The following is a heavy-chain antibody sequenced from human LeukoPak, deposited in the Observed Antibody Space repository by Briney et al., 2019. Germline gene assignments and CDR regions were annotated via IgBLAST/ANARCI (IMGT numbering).Heavy chain of an antibody. J-gene: IGHJ6*04. CDR1: GFTFRNYG. D-gene: IGHD3-10*01. Sequence: GGSLRLSCAVSGFTFRNYGMNWVRQAPGKGLEWVSATGGSGESTYYADSVKGRFTISRDNSKNALFLQMNSLTAEDTAVYYCAKGTTDYGSGYGMDVWGKGTTVIVSS. CDR3: AKGTTDYGSGYGMDV. V-gene: IGHV3-23*01. CDR2: TGGSGEST.